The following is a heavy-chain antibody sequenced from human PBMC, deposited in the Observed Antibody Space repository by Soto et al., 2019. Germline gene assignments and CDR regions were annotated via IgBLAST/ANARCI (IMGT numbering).Heavy chain of an antibody. D-gene: IGHD6-6*01. CDR2: IYHSRST. Sequence: SETLSLTCAVSGGSISSGGYSWSWIRQPPGKGLEWIGYIYHSRSTYYNPSLKRRVTISVDRSKTQFSLRLSSVTAADTAVYYCAGGIAARPLGYWGQGTLVTVS. V-gene: IGHV4-30-2*01. CDR3: AGGIAARPLGY. CDR1: GGSISSGGYS. J-gene: IGHJ4*02.